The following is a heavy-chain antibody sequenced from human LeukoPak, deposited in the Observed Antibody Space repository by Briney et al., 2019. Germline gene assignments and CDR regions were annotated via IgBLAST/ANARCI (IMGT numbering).Heavy chain of an antibody. Sequence: GALRLSCAASGFTFSSYTMNWVRQAPGKGLEWVSSITSSSSYIYYADSVKGRFTISRDNAENSLYLQMNSLRDEDTAVYYCARGPYSGSYGPYYYYYMDVWGKGTTVTISS. V-gene: IGHV3-21*01. CDR2: ITSSSSYI. D-gene: IGHD1-26*01. CDR1: GFTFSSYT. CDR3: ARGPYSGSYGPYYYYYMDV. J-gene: IGHJ6*03.